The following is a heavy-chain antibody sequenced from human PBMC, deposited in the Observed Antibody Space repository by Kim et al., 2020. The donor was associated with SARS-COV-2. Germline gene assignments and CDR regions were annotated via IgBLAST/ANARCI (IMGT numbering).Heavy chain of an antibody. J-gene: IGHJ4*02. CDR1: GGTFSSYA. CDR3: ARFSDTMIVDDDYFDY. D-gene: IGHD3-22*01. Sequence: SVKVSCKASGGTFSSYAISWVRQAPGQGLEWMGGIIPIFGTANYAQKFQGRVTITADESTSTAYMELSSLRSEDTAVYYRARFSDTMIVDDDYFDYWGQGTLVTVSS. CDR2: IIPIFGTA. V-gene: IGHV1-69*13.